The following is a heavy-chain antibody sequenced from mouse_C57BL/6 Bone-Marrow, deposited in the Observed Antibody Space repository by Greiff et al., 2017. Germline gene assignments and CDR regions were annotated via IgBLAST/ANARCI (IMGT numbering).Heavy chain of an antibody. CDR1: GYTFTSYW. V-gene: IGHV1-69*01. CDR2: IDPSDSYT. D-gene: IGHD1-1*01. J-gene: IGHJ3*01. Sequence: QVQLQQPGAELVMPGASVKLSCKASGYTFTSYWMHWVKQRPGQGLEWIGEIDPSDSYTNYNQKFKGKSTLTVDKSSSTAYMQLSSLTSEDSAVYYCARPNYDGSSHWFAYWGQGTLVTVSA. CDR3: ARPNYDGSSHWFAY.